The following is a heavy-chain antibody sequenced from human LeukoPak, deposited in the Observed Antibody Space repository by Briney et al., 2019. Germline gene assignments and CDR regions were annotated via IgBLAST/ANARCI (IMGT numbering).Heavy chain of an antibody. D-gene: IGHD3-10*01. CDR2: MNPNSGNT. CDR3: ARGLGGSGSYYTHYYYYMDV. CDR1: GYTFTSYD. J-gene: IGHJ6*03. Sequence: GASVKVSFKASGYTFTSYDINWVRQATGQGLEWMGWMNPNSGNTGYAQKFQGRVTMTRNTSISTAYMELSSLRSEDTAVYYCARGLGGSGSYYTHYYYYMDVWGKGTTVTISS. V-gene: IGHV1-8*01.